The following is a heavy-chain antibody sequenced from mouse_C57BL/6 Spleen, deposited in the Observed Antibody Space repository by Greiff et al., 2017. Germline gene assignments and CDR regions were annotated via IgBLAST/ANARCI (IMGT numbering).Heavy chain of an antibody. Sequence: VQLQQPGAELVMPGASVKLSCKASGYTFTSYWMHWVKQRPGQGLEWIGEIDPSDSYTNYNQKFKGKATLTVDKSSSTAYMQLSSLTSDDSAVYYFARVGILPDVWGTGTTVTVSS. CDR1: GYTFTSYW. V-gene: IGHV1-69*01. CDR3: ARVGILPDV. J-gene: IGHJ1*03. CDR2: IDPSDSYT.